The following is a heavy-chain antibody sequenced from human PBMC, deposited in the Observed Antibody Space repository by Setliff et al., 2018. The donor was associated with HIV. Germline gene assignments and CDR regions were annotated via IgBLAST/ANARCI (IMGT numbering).Heavy chain of an antibody. V-gene: IGHV4-39*07. D-gene: IGHD3-10*01. CDR3: ARGWFGGYYFDY. CDR2: IYYSGST. Sequence: LSLTCTVSGGSISTSTYYWGWIRQPPGKGLEWIGSIYYSGSTYYNPSLKSRVTISVDTSKNQFSLKLSFVTAADTAVYYCARGWFGGYYFDYWGQGTLVTVS. CDR1: GGSISTSTYY. J-gene: IGHJ4*02.